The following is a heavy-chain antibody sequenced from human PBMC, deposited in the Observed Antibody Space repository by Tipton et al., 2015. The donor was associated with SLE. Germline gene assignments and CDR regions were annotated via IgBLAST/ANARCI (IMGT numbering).Heavy chain of an antibody. J-gene: IGHJ6*02. Sequence: SLRLSCAASGFSFSYHGMHWVRQAPGKGLEWVSFIQYDASKKYHADSVRGRFTISRDNSKNTLYLQMNSLRVDDTAVYYCVREDDSSGYAYGMDVWGQGTTVSVSS. CDR2: IQYDASKK. D-gene: IGHD3-22*01. CDR3: VREDDSSGYAYGMDV. CDR1: GFSFSYHG. V-gene: IGHV3-30*19.